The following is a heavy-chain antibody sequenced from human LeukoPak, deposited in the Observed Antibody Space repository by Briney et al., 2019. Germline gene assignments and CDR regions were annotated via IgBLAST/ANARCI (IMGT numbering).Heavy chain of an antibody. CDR1: GGSLSSYY. J-gene: IGHJ1*01. CDR3: ARVLHAYCGGDCYSGGYFQH. V-gene: IGHV4-59*01. D-gene: IGHD2-21*02. Sequence: SETLSLTCTVSGGSLSSYYWSWIRQPPGKGLEWIGYIYYSGSTNYNPSLKSRVTISVDTSKNQFSLKLSSVTAADTAVYYCARVLHAYCGGDCYSGGYFQHWGQGTLVTVSS. CDR2: IYYSGST.